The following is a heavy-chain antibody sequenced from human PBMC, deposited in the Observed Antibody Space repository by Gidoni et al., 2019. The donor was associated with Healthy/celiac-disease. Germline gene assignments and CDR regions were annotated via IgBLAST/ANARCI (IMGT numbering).Heavy chain of an antibody. Sequence: EVQLLESGCGLVQPGGSLRLSCAASGFTFSSYAMSWVRQAPGKGLEWVSAISGSGGSTYYADSVKGRFTISRDNAKNTLYLQMNSLRAEDTAVYYCAKGPCIAARGCVLDYWGQGTLVTVSS. CDR3: AKGPCIAARGCVLDY. CDR2: ISGSGGST. D-gene: IGHD6-6*01. J-gene: IGHJ4*02. CDR1: GFTFSSYA. V-gene: IGHV3-23*01.